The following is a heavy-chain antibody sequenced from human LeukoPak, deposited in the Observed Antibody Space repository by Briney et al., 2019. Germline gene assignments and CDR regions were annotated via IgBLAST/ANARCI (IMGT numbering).Heavy chain of an antibody. CDR2: IIPIFGTA. J-gene: IGHJ4*02. CDR3: ARLYCSSTSCL. D-gene: IGHD2-2*01. CDR1: GGTFSSYA. Sequence: AASVKVSCKASGGTFSSYAISWVRQAPGQRLEWMGGIIPIFGTANYAQKFQGRVTITADESTSTAYMELSSLRSEDTAVYYCARLYCSSTSCLWGQGTLVTVSS. V-gene: IGHV1-69*13.